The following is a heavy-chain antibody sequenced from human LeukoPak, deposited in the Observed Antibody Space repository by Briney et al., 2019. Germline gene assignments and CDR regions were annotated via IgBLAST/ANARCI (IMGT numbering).Heavy chain of an antibody. CDR1: GFTFSSYA. Sequence: GGSLRLSCAASGFTFSSYAMSWVRQAPGKGLEWVSAISGSGGSTYYADSGKGRFTISRDNSKNTLYLQMNSLRAEDTAVYYCAKDPSDSSGYYYSWFDPWGQGTLVTVSS. D-gene: IGHD3-22*01. J-gene: IGHJ5*02. CDR3: AKDPSDSSGYYYSWFDP. CDR2: ISGSGGST. V-gene: IGHV3-23*01.